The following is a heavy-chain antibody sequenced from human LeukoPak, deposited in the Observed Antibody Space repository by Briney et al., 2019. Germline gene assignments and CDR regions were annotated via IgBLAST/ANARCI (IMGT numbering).Heavy chain of an antibody. Sequence: PSETLSLTSTVSGGSISSSSYYWGWIRQPPGKGLEWIGYIYYSGSTNYSPSLKSRVTISVDTTKNQFSLKLTSVTAADTAVYYCATYVTGLYYFDYWGQGTLVTVSS. CDR3: ATYVTGLYYFDY. J-gene: IGHJ4*02. CDR2: IYYSGST. V-gene: IGHV4-61*05. CDR1: GGSISSSSYY. D-gene: IGHD3-9*01.